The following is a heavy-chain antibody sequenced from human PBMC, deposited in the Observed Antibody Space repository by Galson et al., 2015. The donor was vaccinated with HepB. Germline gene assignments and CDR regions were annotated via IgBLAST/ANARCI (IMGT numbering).Heavy chain of an antibody. CDR2: ISYDGSNK. CDR3: AKVGGDSRDY. CDR1: GFTFSSYG. J-gene: IGHJ4*02. D-gene: IGHD3-10*01. Sequence: SLRLSCAASGFTFSSYGMHWVRQAPGKGLEWVAVISYDGSNKYYADSVKGRFTISRDNSKNTLYLQMNSLRAEDTAVYYCAKVGGDSRDYWGQGTLVTVSS. V-gene: IGHV3-30*18.